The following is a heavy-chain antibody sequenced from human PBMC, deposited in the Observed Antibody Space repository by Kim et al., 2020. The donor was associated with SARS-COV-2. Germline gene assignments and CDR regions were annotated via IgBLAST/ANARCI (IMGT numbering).Heavy chain of an antibody. V-gene: IGHV3-23*01. D-gene: IGHD6-13*01. CDR1: GFTFSSYA. Sequence: GGSLRLSCAASGFTFSSYAMSWVRQAPGKGLEWVSAISGSGGSTYYADSVKGRFTISRDNSKNTLYLQMNSLRAEDTAVYYCAKEGSSSWSYYYYYGMDGWGQGTTVTVSS. CDR3: AKEGSSSWSYYYYYGMDG. J-gene: IGHJ6*02. CDR2: ISGSGGST.